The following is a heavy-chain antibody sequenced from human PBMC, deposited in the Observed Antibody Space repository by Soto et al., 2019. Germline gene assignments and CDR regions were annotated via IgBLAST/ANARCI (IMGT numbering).Heavy chain of an antibody. D-gene: IGHD3-3*01. V-gene: IGHV4-39*01. CDR1: GDSISESDYY. CDR2: IHYSETT. Sequence: SETLSLTCTVSGDSISESDYYWGWIRQPPGGGLEWLGSIHYSETTYYSSSLKGRATISVDTSQNLISLNLKSATAADTAVYYCAKFVIFGVVPPYYGMDVWGQGTTVTVSS. J-gene: IGHJ6*02. CDR3: AKFVIFGVVPPYYGMDV.